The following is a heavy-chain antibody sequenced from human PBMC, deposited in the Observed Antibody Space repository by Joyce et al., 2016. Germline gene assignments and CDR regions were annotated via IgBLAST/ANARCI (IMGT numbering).Heavy chain of an antibody. CDR3: ARDSSGGYDYFDF. V-gene: IGHV3-9*01. J-gene: IGHJ4*02. CDR2: ISWNGGSI. CDR1: GFTFDDYA. Sequence: EVRLVESGGTLVQPGRSLRLSCATSGFTFDDYAMHWVRQAPGKGLEWVSGISWNGGSIGYADSVEGRFTISRDNAKNSLYLLMNSLRAEDTALYYCARDSSGGYDYFDFWGQGTLVTVSS. D-gene: IGHD5-12*01.